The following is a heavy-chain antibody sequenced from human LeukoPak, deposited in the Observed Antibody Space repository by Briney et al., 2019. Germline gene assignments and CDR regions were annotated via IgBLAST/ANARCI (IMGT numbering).Heavy chain of an antibody. J-gene: IGHJ1*01. V-gene: IGHV1-46*01. D-gene: IGHD6-19*01. CDR2: INPSGGST. CDR1: GYTFTSYY. Sequence: ASVKVSCKASGYTFTSYYMHWVRQAPGQGLEWMGIINPSGGSTSYAQKFQGRVTMTRDTSTSTVYMELSSLRSEDTAVYYCARGYSSGWYSATYFQHWGQGTRVTVSS. CDR3: ARGYSSGWYSATYFQH.